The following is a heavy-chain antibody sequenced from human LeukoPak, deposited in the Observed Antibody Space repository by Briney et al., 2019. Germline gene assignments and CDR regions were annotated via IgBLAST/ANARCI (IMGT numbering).Heavy chain of an antibody. J-gene: IGHJ3*02. CDR1: GGSISTYY. Sequence: SETLSLTCTVSGGSISTYYWSWIRQPPGKGLEWIGEINHSGSTNYNPSLKSRVTISVDTSKNQFSLKLSSVTAADTAVYYCARHMIRGAFDIWGQGTMVTVSS. V-gene: IGHV4-34*01. CDR3: ARHMIRGAFDI. D-gene: IGHD3-16*01. CDR2: INHSGST.